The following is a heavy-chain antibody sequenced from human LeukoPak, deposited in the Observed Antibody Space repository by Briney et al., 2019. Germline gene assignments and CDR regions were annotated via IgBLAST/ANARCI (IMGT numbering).Heavy chain of an antibody. CDR3: AKVGLWFGELRSFDI. CDR2: ISGGGGST. J-gene: IGHJ3*02. D-gene: IGHD3-10*01. CDR1: GFTVSNNW. V-gene: IGHV3-23*01. Sequence: GGSLKLSCAASGFTVSNNWMNWVRQAPGKGLDWVSTISGGGGSTYYADSVKGRFTISRDNSKNTLYLRMNSLRAEDAAVYYGAKVGLWFGELRSFDIWGQGTMVTVST.